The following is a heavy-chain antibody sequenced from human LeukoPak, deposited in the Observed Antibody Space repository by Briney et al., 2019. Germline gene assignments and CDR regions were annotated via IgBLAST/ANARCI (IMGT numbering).Heavy chain of an antibody. Sequence: PGGSLRLSCSASGFIFSNYGMHWVRQAPGKGLEWVAFIRYDGNDKYYADSVKGRFTISRDNSKNTLYLQMNSLRAEDTAVYYCRAVFGQTAMLDYWGQGTLVTVSS. J-gene: IGHJ4*02. V-gene: IGHV3-30*02. CDR3: RAVFGQTAMLDY. CDR1: GFIFSNYG. CDR2: IRYDGNDK. D-gene: IGHD5-18*01.